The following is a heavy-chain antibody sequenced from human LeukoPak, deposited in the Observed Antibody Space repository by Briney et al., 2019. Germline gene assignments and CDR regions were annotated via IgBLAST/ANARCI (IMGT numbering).Heavy chain of an antibody. V-gene: IGHV4-4*07. CDR1: GGSISSYY. CDR2: IYTSGST. Sequence: PSETLSLTCTVSGGSISSYYWSWIRQPPGKGLEWIGRIYTSGSTNYNPSLKSRVTMSVDTSKNQFSLKLSSVTAADTAVYYCARDIPYYYDSSGFDAFDIWGQGTMITVSS. J-gene: IGHJ3*02. CDR3: ARDIPYYYDSSGFDAFDI. D-gene: IGHD3-22*01.